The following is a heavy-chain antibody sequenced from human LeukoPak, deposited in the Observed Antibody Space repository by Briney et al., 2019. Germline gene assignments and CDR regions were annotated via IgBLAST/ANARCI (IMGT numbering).Heavy chain of an antibody. D-gene: IGHD3-10*01. CDR2: IYYSGST. V-gene: IGHV4-30-4*01. CDR3: AREELQNWFDP. CDR1: GGSISSGDYS. J-gene: IGHJ5*02. Sequence: SETLSLTCTVSGGSISSGDYSWSWIRQPPGKGLEWIGYIYYSGSTYYNPSLKSRVTISVDTSKNQFSLKLSSVTAADTAVYYCAREELQNWFDPWGQGTLVTVSS.